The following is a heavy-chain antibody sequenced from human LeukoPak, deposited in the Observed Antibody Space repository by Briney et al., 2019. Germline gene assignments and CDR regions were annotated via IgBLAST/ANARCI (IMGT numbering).Heavy chain of an antibody. V-gene: IGHV3-20*04. Sequence: GGSLRLSCAASGFTFDDYGMSWVRQAPGKGLEWVSGINWNGGSTGYADSVKGRFTISRDNAKNSLNLQMNSLRAEDTAVYYCAELGITMIGGVWGKGTTVTISS. D-gene: IGHD3-10*02. CDR3: AELGITMIGGV. CDR1: GFTFDDYG. CDR2: INWNGGST. J-gene: IGHJ6*04.